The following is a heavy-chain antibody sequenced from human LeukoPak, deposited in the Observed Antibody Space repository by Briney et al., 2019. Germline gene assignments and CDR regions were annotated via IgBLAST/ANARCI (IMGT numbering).Heavy chain of an antibody. CDR1: GGSISSYY. CDR3: ARALDAFDI. J-gene: IGHJ3*02. V-gene: IGHV4-59*08. CDR2: IYYSGST. Sequence: SETLSLTCTVSGGSISSYYWSWVRQPPGKGLEWIGYIYYSGSTNYNPSLKSRVTISVDTSKNQFSLKLSSVTAADTAVYYCARALDAFDIWGQGTMVTVSS.